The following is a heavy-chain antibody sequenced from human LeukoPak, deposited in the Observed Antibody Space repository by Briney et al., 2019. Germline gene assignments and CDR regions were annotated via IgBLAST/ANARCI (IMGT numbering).Heavy chain of an antibody. CDR2: IYTSGST. CDR1: GGSISSYY. CDR3: AGDYSSSWSRGFDY. J-gene: IGHJ4*02. D-gene: IGHD6-13*01. Sequence: SETLSLTCTVSGGSISSYYWSWIRQPAGKGLEWIGRIYTSGSTNYNPSLKGRVTISVDKSKNQFSLKLSSVTAADTAVYYCAGDYSSSWSRGFDYWGQGTLVTVSS. V-gene: IGHV4-4*07.